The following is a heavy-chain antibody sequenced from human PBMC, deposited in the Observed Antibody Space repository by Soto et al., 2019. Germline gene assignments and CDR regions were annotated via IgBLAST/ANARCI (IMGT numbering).Heavy chain of an antibody. Sequence: ASVKVSCKASRYTFTGYYIHWVRQAPEQGLEWMGWINPNSGGTNYAQKFQGWVTMTRDTSISTAYMEVTRLRSGDTAVYYCARGMSGSSWFYFYAMDVWGQGTTVTVSS. J-gene: IGHJ6*02. CDR2: INPNSGGT. CDR1: RYTFTGYY. D-gene: IGHD6-13*01. V-gene: IGHV1-2*04. CDR3: ARGMSGSSWFYFYAMDV.